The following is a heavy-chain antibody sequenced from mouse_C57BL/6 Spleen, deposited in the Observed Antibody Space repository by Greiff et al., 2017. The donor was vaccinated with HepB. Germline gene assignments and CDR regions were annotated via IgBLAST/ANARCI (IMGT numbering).Heavy chain of an antibody. Sequence: VQLQQSGPGLVKPSQSLSLTCSVTGYSITSGYYWNWIRQFPGNKLEWMGYISYDGSNNYNPSLKNRISITRDTSKNQFFLKLNSVTTEDTATYYCARGHYSNYGFAYWGQGTLVTVSA. V-gene: IGHV3-6*01. D-gene: IGHD2-5*01. CDR3: ARGHYSNYGFAY. J-gene: IGHJ3*01. CDR1: GYSITSGYY. CDR2: ISYDGSN.